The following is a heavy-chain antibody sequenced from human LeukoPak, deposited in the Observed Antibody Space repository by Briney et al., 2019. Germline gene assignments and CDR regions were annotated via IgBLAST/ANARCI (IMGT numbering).Heavy chain of an antibody. CDR2: INTDGSST. D-gene: IGHD6-6*01. Sequence: GGSLRLSCAASGFTFSSYWMHWVRQAPGKGLVWVSRINTDGSSTSYADSVKGRFTISGDNAKNTLYLQMNSLRAEDTAVFYCARNPVLSSSSGHNWFDPWGQGTLVTVSS. CDR1: GFTFSSYW. CDR3: ARNPVLSSSSGHNWFDP. J-gene: IGHJ5*02. V-gene: IGHV3-74*01.